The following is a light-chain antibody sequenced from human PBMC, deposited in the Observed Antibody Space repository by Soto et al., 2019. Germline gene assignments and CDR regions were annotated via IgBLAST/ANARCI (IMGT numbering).Light chain of an antibody. J-gene: IGKJ4*01. CDR1: RDIGTW. CDR3: HRHETYPLA. Sequence: TPMTQSPSTLSASVGDSVSITCRASRDIGTWLDWFQQKPGRAPNLLIYRASTLARGVPSRFSGSGSGTEFTLTISSLQPDDFATYYCHRHETYPLAFGGGTKVDI. V-gene: IGKV1-5*03. CDR2: RAS.